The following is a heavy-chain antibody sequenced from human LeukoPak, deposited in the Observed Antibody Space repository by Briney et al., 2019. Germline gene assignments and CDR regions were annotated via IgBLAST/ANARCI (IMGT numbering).Heavy chain of an antibody. V-gene: IGHV4-59*01. J-gene: IGHJ4*02. Sequence: LETLSLTCTVSGGSTNNYYWSWIRQPPGKGLEWIGYIYYRGSTNYNPSLKSRVTFSVDTSKNQFSLKLNSVTAADTAVYYCARGGDYGDPRYFDYWGQGTLVTVSS. CDR2: IYYRGST. CDR3: ARGGDYGDPRYFDY. CDR1: GGSTNNYY. D-gene: IGHD4-17*01.